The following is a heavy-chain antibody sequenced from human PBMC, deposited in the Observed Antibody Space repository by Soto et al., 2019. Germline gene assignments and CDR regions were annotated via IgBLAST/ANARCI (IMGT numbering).Heavy chain of an antibody. V-gene: IGHV3-53*01. Sequence: GGSLRLSCNASGLTVSSTHMIWVRQAPGMGLEWVAVIENVGSTHYADPVKGRFTISRDIPKNMIYLQLHTLRAEDTAVYYCAKDLGPLRLLNYYFYGLDVWGQGTTVTVSS. CDR1: GLTVSSTH. CDR3: AKDLGPLRLLNYYFYGLDV. D-gene: IGHD2-15*01. J-gene: IGHJ6*02. CDR2: IENVGST.